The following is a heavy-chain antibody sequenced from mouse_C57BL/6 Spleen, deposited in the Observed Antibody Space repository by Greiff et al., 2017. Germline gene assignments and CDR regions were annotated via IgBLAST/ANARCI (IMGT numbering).Heavy chain of an antibody. CDR1: GYTFTDYY. J-gene: IGHJ3*01. V-gene: IGHV1-76*01. Sequence: QVQLQQSGAELVRPGASVKLSCKASGYTFTDYYINWVKQRPGQGLEWIARIYPGSGNTYYNEKFKGKATLTAEKSSSTAYMQLSSLTSEYSAVYFCARGDWDGFAYWGQGTLVTVSA. CDR2: IYPGSGNT. D-gene: IGHD4-1*01. CDR3: ARGDWDGFAY.